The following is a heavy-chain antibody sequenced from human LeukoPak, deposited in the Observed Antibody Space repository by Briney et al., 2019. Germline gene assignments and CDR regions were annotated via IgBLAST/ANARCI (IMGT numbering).Heavy chain of an antibody. D-gene: IGHD4-17*01. J-gene: IGHJ4*02. CDR3: ARDRRSDYGDTPPFDY. V-gene: IGHV3-21*01. CDR1: GFPFSDYR. Sequence: GESLKISCAASGFPFSDYRMNWVRQAPGKGLEWVSSISSTSSYIYYADSVKGRFTISRENTKNSLYLQMNSLRAEDTAVYYCARDRRSDYGDTPPFDYWGQGTLVTVSS. CDR2: ISSTSSYI.